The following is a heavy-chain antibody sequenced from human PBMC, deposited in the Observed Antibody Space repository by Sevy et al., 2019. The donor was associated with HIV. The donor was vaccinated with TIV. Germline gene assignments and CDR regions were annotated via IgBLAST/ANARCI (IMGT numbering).Heavy chain of an antibody. J-gene: IGHJ4*02. CDR2: IYYSGST. V-gene: IGHV4-31*03. CDR3: ARDSPQGYCSGGSCYTFFDY. D-gene: IGHD2-15*01. CDR1: GGSISSGGYY. Sequence: SETLSLTCTVSGGSISSGGYYWSWIRQHPGKGLEWIGYIYYSGSTYYNPSLKSRVTISVDTSKNQFSLKLSSVTAADTAVYYCARDSPQGYCSGGSCYTFFDYWGQGTLATVSS.